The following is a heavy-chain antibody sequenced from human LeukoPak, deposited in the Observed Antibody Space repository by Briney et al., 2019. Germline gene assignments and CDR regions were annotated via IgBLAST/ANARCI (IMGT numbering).Heavy chain of an antibody. J-gene: IGHJ4*02. D-gene: IGHD3-22*01. CDR1: GYTFTSYY. CDR2: INPSGGST. CDR3: ARDSTYYYDSSGYYYPCY. Sequence: ASVKVSCKASGYTFTSYYMHWVRQAPGQGLEWMGIINPSGGSTSYAQKFQGRVTMTRDTSTSTVYMELSSLRSEDTAVYYCARDSTYYYDSSGYYYPCYWGQGTLVTVSS. V-gene: IGHV1-46*01.